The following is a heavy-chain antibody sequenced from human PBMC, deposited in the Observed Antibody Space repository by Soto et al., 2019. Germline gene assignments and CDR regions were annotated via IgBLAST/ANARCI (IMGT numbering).Heavy chain of an antibody. V-gene: IGHV1-24*01. J-gene: IGHJ4*02. CDR2: FDPEDGET. CDR1: GYTLTELS. Sequence: ASVKVSCKVSGYTLTELSMHWVRQAPGKGLEWMGGFDPEDGETIYAQKFQGRVTMTEDTSTDTAYMELSSLRSEDTAVYYCATSYSTTGTFGYWGQGTLVTVSS. CDR3: ATSYSTTGTFGY. D-gene: IGHD1-1*01.